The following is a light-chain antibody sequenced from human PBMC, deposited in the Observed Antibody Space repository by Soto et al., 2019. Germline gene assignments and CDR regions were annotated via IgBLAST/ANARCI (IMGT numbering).Light chain of an antibody. CDR3: QKYSSVPV. V-gene: IGKV1-27*01. J-gene: IGKJ3*01. CDR2: AAS. CDR1: QGIRNF. Sequence: IQMTQSPTSLSASVGDRVIITCRASQGIRNFVAWYQQKPGKAPKLLIYAASTLQSGVPSRFSGSGSGTDFNLTINSLQPEDVATYSCQKYSSVPVFGPGTKVEIK.